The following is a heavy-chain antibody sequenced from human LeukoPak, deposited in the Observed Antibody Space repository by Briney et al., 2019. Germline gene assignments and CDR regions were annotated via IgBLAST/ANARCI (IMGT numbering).Heavy chain of an antibody. Sequence: SETLSLTCAVSGGSISNENWWSWVRQPPGKGLEWIGEIHYRGGTNYNPSLRSRVTISVDTSKNQFSLKMTSVTAADTAVYYCATPNDAFNMWGPGTMVTVSS. J-gene: IGHJ3*02. CDR3: ATPNDAFNM. V-gene: IGHV4-4*02. CDR1: GGSISNENW. CDR2: IHYRGGT.